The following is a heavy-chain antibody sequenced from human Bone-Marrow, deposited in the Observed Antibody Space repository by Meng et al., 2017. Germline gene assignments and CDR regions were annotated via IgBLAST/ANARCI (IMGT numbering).Heavy chain of an antibody. D-gene: IGHD3-3*01. V-gene: IGHV4-59*01. Sequence: ESLKISCAASGFTFSSYWMSWIRQPPGKGLEWIGYIYYSGSTNYNPSLKSRVTISVDTSKNQFSLKLSSVTAADTAVYYCAREGFLEWLYHRVGYGMDVWGQGTTVTVSS. CDR1: GFTFSSYW. CDR2: IYYSGST. CDR3: AREGFLEWLYHRVGYGMDV. J-gene: IGHJ6*02.